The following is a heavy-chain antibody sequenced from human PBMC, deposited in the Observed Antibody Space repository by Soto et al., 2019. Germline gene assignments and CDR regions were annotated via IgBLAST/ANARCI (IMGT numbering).Heavy chain of an antibody. CDR1: GLTFSSYW. Sequence: EVQLVESGGGLVQPGGSLRLSCAASGLTFSSYWMHWVRQAPGKGLVWVSRINSDGSSTNYADSVKGRFTISRDNAKNPLYLQMNSRRAEDTAVAYCALPYTGTSDYWGQGTLVTVSS. V-gene: IGHV3-74*01. J-gene: IGHJ4*02. D-gene: IGHD2-2*02. CDR2: INSDGSST. CDR3: ALPYTGTSDY.